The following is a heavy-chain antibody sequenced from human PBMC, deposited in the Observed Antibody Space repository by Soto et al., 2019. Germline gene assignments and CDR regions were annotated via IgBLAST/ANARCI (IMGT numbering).Heavy chain of an antibody. CDR3: GRGRSGQIVVFY. CDR2: IGPESGGT. J-gene: IGHJ4*02. Sequence: ASVKVSCKASGYTFTGHYIHWVRQAPEQWREGMGEIGPESGGTRYAQKFQGRVTMTMDMSITTVYMELSNLSPDDTAVDDCGRGRSGQIVVFYWAQGTPVTVSS. V-gene: IGHV1-2*02. D-gene: IGHD5-12*01. CDR1: GYTFTGHY.